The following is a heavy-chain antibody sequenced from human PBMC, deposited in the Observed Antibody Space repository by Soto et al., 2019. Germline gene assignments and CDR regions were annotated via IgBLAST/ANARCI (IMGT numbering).Heavy chain of an antibody. CDR2: INPIFGTA. J-gene: IGHJ4*01. V-gene: IGHV1-69*13. D-gene: IGHD4-17*01. CDR3: ARASIYGGNTGVFDY. Sequence: SVKVSCKASGGTFSSYAIIWVLQAPGQGLDWMGLINPIFGTANYAQKFQGRVTITADESTSTAYMGLSSLRSEDTAVYYCARASIYGGNTGVFDYWGQGTLVTVSS. CDR1: GGTFSSYA.